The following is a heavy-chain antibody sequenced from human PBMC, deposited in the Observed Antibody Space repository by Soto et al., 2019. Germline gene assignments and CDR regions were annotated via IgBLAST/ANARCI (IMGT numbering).Heavy chain of an antibody. CDR3: AKDYPGSYYGDDALDI. V-gene: IGHV3-23*01. D-gene: IGHD1-26*01. Sequence: GGSLRLSCAASGFTFSSYAMSWVRQAPGKGLEWVSAISGSGGSTYYADSVKGRFTISRDNSKNTLYLQMNSLRAEDTAVYYCAKDYPGSYYGDDALDIWGQGTMVTVSS. CDR1: GFTFSSYA. CDR2: ISGSGGST. J-gene: IGHJ3*02.